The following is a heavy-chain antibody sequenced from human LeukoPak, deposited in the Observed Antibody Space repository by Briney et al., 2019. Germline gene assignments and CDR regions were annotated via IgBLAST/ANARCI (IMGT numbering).Heavy chain of an antibody. CDR2: ISSSSSYI. CDR1: GFTFSSYS. V-gene: IGHV3-21*04. D-gene: IGHD2-15*01. CDR3: AKEYRSGGSCYYYFDY. Sequence: PGGSLRLSCAASGFTFSSYSMNWVRQAPGKGLEWVSSISSSSSYIYYADSVKGRFTISRDNAKNSLYLQMNSLRAEDTAVYYCAKEYRSGGSCYYYFDYWGQGTLVTVSS. J-gene: IGHJ4*02.